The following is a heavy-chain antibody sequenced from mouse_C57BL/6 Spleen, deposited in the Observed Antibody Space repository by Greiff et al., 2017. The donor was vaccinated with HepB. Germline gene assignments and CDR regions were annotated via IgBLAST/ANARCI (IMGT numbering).Heavy chain of an antibody. V-gene: IGHV1-81*01. CDR3: AREGGYYWYFDV. CDR2: IYPRSGNT. D-gene: IGHD2-2*01. Sequence: QVQLQQSGAELARPGASVKLSCKASGYTFTSYGISWVKQRTGQGLEWIGEIYPRSGNTYYNEKFKGKATLTADKSSSTAYMELRSLTSEDSAVYFCAREGGYYWYFDVWGTGTTVTVSS. CDR1: GYTFTSYG. J-gene: IGHJ1*03.